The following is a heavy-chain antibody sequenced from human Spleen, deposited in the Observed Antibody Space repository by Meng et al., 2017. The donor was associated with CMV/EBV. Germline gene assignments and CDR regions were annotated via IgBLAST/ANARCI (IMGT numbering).Heavy chain of an antibody. J-gene: IGHJ4*02. Sequence: GESLKISCAASGFTVSSNYMSWVRQAPGKGLEWVSVIYSGGSTYYADSVKGRFTISRDNSKNTLYLQMNSLRAEDTAVYYCARGHHKRWLQYWYYFDYWGQGTLVTVSS. D-gene: IGHD5-24*01. CDR2: IYSGGST. CDR1: GFTVSSNY. V-gene: IGHV3-53*01. CDR3: ARGHHKRWLQYWYYFDY.